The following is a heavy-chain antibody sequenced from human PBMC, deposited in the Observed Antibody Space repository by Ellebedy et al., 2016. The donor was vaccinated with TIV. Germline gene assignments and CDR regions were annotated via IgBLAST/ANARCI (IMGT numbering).Heavy chain of an antibody. CDR3: ARHNSGYVDY. D-gene: IGHD2/OR15-2a*01. CDR1: GGPISSYY. V-gene: IGHV4-59*08. Sequence: MPSETLSLTCTAPGGPISSYYWSWIPKPPGKGLKWIGYIYYSGSTNYNPSLKSRVTISVDTSKNQFSLKLSSVTAADTAVYYRARHNSGYVDYWGQGTLVTVSS. CDR2: IYYSGST. J-gene: IGHJ4*02.